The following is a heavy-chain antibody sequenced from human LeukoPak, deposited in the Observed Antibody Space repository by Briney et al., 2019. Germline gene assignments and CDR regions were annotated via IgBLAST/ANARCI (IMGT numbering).Heavy chain of an antibody. J-gene: IGHJ3*02. V-gene: IGHV3-21*01. CDR2: ISSSSSYI. D-gene: IGHD4-17*01. Sequence: GGSLRLSCTASGFTFSNYGMHWVRQAPGKGLEWVSSISSSSSYIYYADSVKGRFTISRDNSKNTLYLQLNSLRAEDTAVYYCAKDSIDFGDYRGAFDIWGQGTMVTVSS. CDR1: GFTFSNYG. CDR3: AKDSIDFGDYRGAFDI.